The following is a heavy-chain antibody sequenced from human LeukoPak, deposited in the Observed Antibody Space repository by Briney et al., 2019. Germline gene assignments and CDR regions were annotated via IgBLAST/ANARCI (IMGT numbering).Heavy chain of an antibody. Sequence: SVKVSCKASGGTFSSYAISWVRQAPGQGLEWLGGIIPIFGTANYAQKFQGRVTITADESTSTAYMELSSLRSEDTAVYYCARGNPPYQLLSRFDYWGQGTLVTVSS. V-gene: IGHV1-69*13. J-gene: IGHJ4*02. CDR1: GGTFSSYA. D-gene: IGHD2-2*01. CDR3: ARGNPPYQLLSRFDY. CDR2: IIPIFGTA.